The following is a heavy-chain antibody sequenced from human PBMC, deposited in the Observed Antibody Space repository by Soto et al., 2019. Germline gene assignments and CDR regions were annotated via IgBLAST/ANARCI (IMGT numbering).Heavy chain of an antibody. J-gene: IGHJ4*02. Sequence: QVQLVESGGGVVQPGRSLRLSCEASRFTFSSYAMHWVRQAPGKGLEWVAVIWYDGSDKYYADSVKGRFTISRDNSKNTLYLQMNSLRAEDTAVYYCARDLWGSGWYAALDYWGQGTLVTVSS. V-gene: IGHV3-33*01. CDR2: IWYDGSDK. CDR1: RFTFSSYA. CDR3: ARDLWGSGWYAALDY. D-gene: IGHD6-19*01.